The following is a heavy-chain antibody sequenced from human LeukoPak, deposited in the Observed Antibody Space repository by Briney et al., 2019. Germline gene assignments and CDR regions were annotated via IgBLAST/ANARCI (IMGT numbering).Heavy chain of an antibody. CDR3: AREGHYFDY. J-gene: IGHJ4*02. Sequence: SETLSLTCTVSGGSISSYYWSWIRQPPGKGLEWIGYIYYSGSTNYNPSLKSRVTISVDTSKNQFSLKLSSVTAADTAVYYFAREGHYFDYWGQGTLVTVSS. V-gene: IGHV4-59*01. CDR1: GGSISSYY. CDR2: IYYSGST.